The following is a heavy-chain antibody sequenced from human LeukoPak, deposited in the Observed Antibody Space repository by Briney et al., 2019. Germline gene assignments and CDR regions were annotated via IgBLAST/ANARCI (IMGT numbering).Heavy chain of an antibody. V-gene: IGHV4-59*08. CDR1: GGSISSYY. Sequence: PSETLSLTCTVSGGSISSYYWSWIRQPPGKGLEWIGYIYYSGSTNYNPSLKSRVTISVDTSKNQFSLKLRSVTAADTAVYYCARVSSGWLYYFDYWGQGTLVTVSS. J-gene: IGHJ4*02. D-gene: IGHD6-19*01. CDR3: ARVSSGWLYYFDY. CDR2: IYYSGST.